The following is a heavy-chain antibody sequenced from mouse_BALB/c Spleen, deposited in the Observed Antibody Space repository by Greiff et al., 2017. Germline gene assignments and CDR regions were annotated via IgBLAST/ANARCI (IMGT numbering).Heavy chain of an antibody. CDR2: ISYSGST. Sequence: VQLKQSGPSLVKPSQTLSLTCSVTGDSITSGYWNWIRKFPGNKLEYMGYISYSGSTYYNPSLKSRISITRDTSKNQYYLQLNSVTTEDTATYYCARWDGYDGRFAYWGQGTLVTVSA. V-gene: IGHV3-8*02. D-gene: IGHD2-2*01. CDR1: GDSITSGY. J-gene: IGHJ3*01. CDR3: ARWDGYDGRFAY.